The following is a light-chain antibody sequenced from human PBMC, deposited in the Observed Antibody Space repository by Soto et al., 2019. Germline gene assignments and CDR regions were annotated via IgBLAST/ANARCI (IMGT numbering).Light chain of an antibody. CDR1: QSISSW. V-gene: IGKV1-5*03. Sequence: DIQMTQSPSTLSASVGDRVTITCRASQSISSWLAWYQQKPGKAPKLLIYKASSLESGVPARFSGSGSGTDFTLTIDRLEHEDFAVYYCQQYSYSLWTFGQGTKVDIK. CDR3: QQYSYSLWT. CDR2: KAS. J-gene: IGKJ1*01.